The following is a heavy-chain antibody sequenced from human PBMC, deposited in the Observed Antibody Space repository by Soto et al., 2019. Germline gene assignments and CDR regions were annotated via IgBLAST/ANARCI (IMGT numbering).Heavy chain of an antibody. V-gene: IGHV4-59*08. CDR2: IYYSGST. Sequence: SETLSLTCTVSGGSISSYYWSWIRQPPGKGLEWIGYIYYSGSTNYNPSLKSRVTISVDTSKNQFSLKLSSVTAADTAVYDCARHRYSYGNFGYWGQGTLVTVSS. CDR1: GGSISSYY. CDR3: ARHRYSYGNFGY. J-gene: IGHJ4*02. D-gene: IGHD5-18*01.